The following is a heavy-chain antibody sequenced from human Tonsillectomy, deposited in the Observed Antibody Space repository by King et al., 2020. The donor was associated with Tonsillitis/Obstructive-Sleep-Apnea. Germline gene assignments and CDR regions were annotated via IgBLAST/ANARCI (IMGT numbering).Heavy chain of an antibody. J-gene: IGHJ6*03. CDR3: ARIRRTIVVVPAASGYYYYMDV. D-gene: IGHD2-2*01. CDR2: IDWDDDK. V-gene: IGHV2-70*11. CDR1: GFSLTTSGMC. Sequence: TLKESGPALVKPTQTLTLTCTFSGFSLTTSGMCLSWIRQPPGKALEWLARIDWDDDKYYNTSLKTRHPISKDTSKNQVVLKMTNMDPVDTATYYCARIRRTIVVVPAASGYYYYMDVWGKGTTVTVSS.